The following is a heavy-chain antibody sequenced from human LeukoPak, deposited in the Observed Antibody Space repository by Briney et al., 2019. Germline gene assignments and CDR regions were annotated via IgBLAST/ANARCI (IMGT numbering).Heavy chain of an antibody. CDR3: TTDNVEWELPLDY. Sequence: KTGGSLRLSCAASGFTFSNAWMSWVRQAPGKGLEWVGRIKSKTDGGTTDYAAPVKGRFTISRDDSKNTLYLQMNSLKTEDTAVYYCTTDNVEWELPLDYWGQGTLVTVSS. CDR1: GFTFSNAW. V-gene: IGHV3-15*01. CDR2: IKSKTDGGTT. J-gene: IGHJ4*02. D-gene: IGHD1-26*01.